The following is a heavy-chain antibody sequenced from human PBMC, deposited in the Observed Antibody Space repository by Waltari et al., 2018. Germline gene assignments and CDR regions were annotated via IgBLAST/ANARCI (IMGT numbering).Heavy chain of an antibody. Sequence: QVQLQQWGAGLLKPSETLSLPCAAYGGSFIRSYCSWIRQPPGKGLEWIGEINHSGSTNYNPSLKSRVTISVETSKNQFSLKLSSVTAADTAVYYCARRLGYSYGYDAFDIWGQGTMVTVSS. CDR1: GGSFIRSY. CDR2: INHSGST. D-gene: IGHD5-18*01. V-gene: IGHV4-34*01. CDR3: ARRLGYSYGYDAFDI. J-gene: IGHJ3*02.